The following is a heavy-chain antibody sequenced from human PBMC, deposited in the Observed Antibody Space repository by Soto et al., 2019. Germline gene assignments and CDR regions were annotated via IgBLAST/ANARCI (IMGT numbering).Heavy chain of an antibody. CDR3: ARKLHDAFDI. J-gene: IGHJ3*02. V-gene: IGHV1-2*04. Sequence: ASVKVSCKASGYTFTGYYMHWVRQAPGQGLGWMGWINPNSGGTNYAQKFQGWVTMTRDTSISTAYMELSRLRSDDTAMYYCARKLHDAFDIWGQGTMVTVSS. CDR2: INPNSGGT. CDR1: GYTFTGYY. D-gene: IGHD3-10*01.